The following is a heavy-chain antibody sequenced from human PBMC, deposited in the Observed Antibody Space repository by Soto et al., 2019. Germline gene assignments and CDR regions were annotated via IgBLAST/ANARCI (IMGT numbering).Heavy chain of an antibody. D-gene: IGHD6-13*01. CDR1: GGTFSSYT. V-gene: IGHV1-69*04. J-gene: IGHJ4*02. CDR2: IIPILGIA. Sequence: EASVKVSCKASGGTFSSYTISWVRQAPGQGLEWMGRIIPILGIANYAQKFQGRVTITADKSTSTAYMELSSLRSEDTAVYYCARESIAAAGPFDYWGQGTLVTVSS. CDR3: ARESIAAAGPFDY.